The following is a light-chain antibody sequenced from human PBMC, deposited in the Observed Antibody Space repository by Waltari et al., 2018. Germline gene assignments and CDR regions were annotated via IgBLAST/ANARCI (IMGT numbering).Light chain of an antibody. Sequence: QSALTQPSSASGSPGQSITISCTGTSSDVGSYDYVSWYQQHPGKAPKFMIYDVSNRPSGVSNRFSGSKSGNTASLTISGLQAEDEADYYCSSHTSNNVVVFGGGTKLTVL. V-gene: IGLV2-14*01. CDR2: DVS. J-gene: IGLJ2*01. CDR1: SSDVGSYDY. CDR3: SSHTSNNVVV.